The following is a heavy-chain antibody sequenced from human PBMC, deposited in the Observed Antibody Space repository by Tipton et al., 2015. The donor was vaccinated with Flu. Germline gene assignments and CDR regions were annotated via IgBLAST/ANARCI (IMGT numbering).Heavy chain of an antibody. CDR2: MNPNSGNT. CDR3: ARNYYDSRGYYYGHDY. Sequence: QVQLVQSGAEVKKPGASVKVSCKASGYTFTSYDINWVRQATGQGLEWMGWMNPNSGNTGYAQKFQGRVTMTRNTSISTAYMELSSLRSEDTAVYYCARNYYDSRGYYYGHDYWGQGTLVTVSS. J-gene: IGHJ4*02. V-gene: IGHV1-8*01. D-gene: IGHD3-22*01. CDR1: GYTFTSYD.